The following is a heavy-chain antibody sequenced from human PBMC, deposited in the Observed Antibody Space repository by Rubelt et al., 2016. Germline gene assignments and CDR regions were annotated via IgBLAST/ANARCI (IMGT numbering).Heavy chain of an antibody. Sequence: QVQLQESGPGLVKPSETLSLTCTVSGGSISSYYWSWIRQPPGKGLEWIGYIYYSGSTNYNPSLKSRVTISVDTSKNQFSLKLISVTAADTAVYYCARAVADHFYGMDVWGQGTTVTVSS. V-gene: IGHV4-59*01. CDR3: ARAVADHFYGMDV. J-gene: IGHJ6*02. CDR1: GGSISSYY. D-gene: IGHD6-19*01. CDR2: IYYSGST.